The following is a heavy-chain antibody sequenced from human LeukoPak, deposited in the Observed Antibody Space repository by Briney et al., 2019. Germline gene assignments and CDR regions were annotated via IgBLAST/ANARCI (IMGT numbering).Heavy chain of an antibody. D-gene: IGHD3-3*01. J-gene: IGHJ4*02. CDR1: GGSINSSSYY. CDR3: ARAPYDFWRGTHYYFDY. Sequence: PETLSLTCTVSGGSINSSSYYWGWIRQPPGKGLEWIGSIYYSGSTYYNPSLKSRVTISVDTSKNQFSLKLSSVTAADTGVYYCARAPYDFWRGTHYYFDYWGQGTLVTVSS. V-gene: IGHV4-39*07. CDR2: IYYSGST.